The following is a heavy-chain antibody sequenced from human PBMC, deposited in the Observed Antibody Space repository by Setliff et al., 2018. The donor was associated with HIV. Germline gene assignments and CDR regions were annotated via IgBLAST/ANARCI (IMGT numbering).Heavy chain of an antibody. CDR2: IHTSGNA. CDR1: GGSISSTGYY. J-gene: IGHJ4*02. V-gene: IGHV4-61*05. D-gene: IGHD6-19*01. CDR3: ARSLLPSITVAGTIGY. Sequence: SETLSLTCTVSGGSISSTGYYRGWIRQPPGKGLEWIGNIHTSGNANYNPSLNSRVTISVDTSKNHFSLKLSSVTAADTAVYYCARSLLPSITVAGTIGYWGQGSQVTVS.